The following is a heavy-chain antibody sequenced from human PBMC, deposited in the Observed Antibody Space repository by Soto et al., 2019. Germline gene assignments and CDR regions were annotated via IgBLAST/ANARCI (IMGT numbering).Heavy chain of an antibody. V-gene: IGHV3-23*01. Sequence: GSLRLSCAASGLTVNSSIMTWVRQTPGKGLERVSGINDNGDIIYYADSVKGRFTISRDSAKNTMYLQMNSLTVDDTAVYYCARGGLRQRLDPWGRGALVTVSS. CDR1: GLTVNSSI. CDR2: INDNGDII. CDR3: ARGGLRQRLDP. J-gene: IGHJ5*02.